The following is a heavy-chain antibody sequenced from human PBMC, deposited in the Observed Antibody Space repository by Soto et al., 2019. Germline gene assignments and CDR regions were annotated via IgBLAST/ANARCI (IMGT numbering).Heavy chain of an antibody. CDR1: GGSISTTGYY. CDR3: ARNAYDNSPAYYFDY. Sequence: QVQLQESGPGLVKPSETLSLTCTVSGGSISTTGYYWSWIRQHPERGLEWIGYIYYSGTTYYNPSFLSRVAISVDTSTSPFSLKLNSVTAADTAIYYCARNAYDNSPAYYFDYWGQGIHVTVSS. D-gene: IGHD1-1*01. V-gene: IGHV4-31*03. J-gene: IGHJ4*02. CDR2: IYYSGTT.